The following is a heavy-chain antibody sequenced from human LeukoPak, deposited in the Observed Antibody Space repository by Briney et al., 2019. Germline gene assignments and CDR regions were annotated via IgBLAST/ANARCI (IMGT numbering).Heavy chain of an antibody. Sequence: SETLSLTCTVSGGSISSYYWSWIRQPPGKGLEWIGYIYYSGSTNYNPSLKSRVTISVDTSKSQFSLKLSSVTAADTAVYYCARDYRGSSGYSNAFDIWGQGTMVTVSS. CDR2: IYYSGST. J-gene: IGHJ3*02. CDR3: ARDYRGSSGYSNAFDI. V-gene: IGHV4-59*01. CDR1: GGSISSYY. D-gene: IGHD3-22*01.